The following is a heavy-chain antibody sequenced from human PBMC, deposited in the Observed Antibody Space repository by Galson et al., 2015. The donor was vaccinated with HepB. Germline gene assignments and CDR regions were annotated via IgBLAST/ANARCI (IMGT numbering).Heavy chain of an antibody. CDR1: GFSFSSYA. D-gene: IGHD3-10*01. J-gene: IGHJ5*02. Sequence: SLRLSCAASGFSFSSYAMHWVRQAPGRGLESVSAISTNEGSTYYADSVKGRFTISRDNPKNTLSLQMTSLRAEDTAVYYCVKDRYSYASGSYYHWGQGTPVTVSS. CDR3: VKDRYSYASGSYYH. CDR2: ISTNEGST. V-gene: IGHV3-64D*06.